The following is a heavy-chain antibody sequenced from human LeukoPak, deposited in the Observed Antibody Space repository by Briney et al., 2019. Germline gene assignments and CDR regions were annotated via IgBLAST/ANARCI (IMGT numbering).Heavy chain of an antibody. J-gene: IGHJ3*02. CDR2: ISGSGGST. D-gene: IGHD3-22*01. CDR1: GFTFSSYA. Sequence: GGSLRLPCAASGFTFSSYAMSWVRQAPGKGLEWVSAISGSGGSTYYADSVKGRFTISRDNSKNTLYLQMNSLRAEDTAVYYCAKDLRYYDSSGYYTKASDAFDIWGQGTMVTVSS. V-gene: IGHV3-23*01. CDR3: AKDLRYYDSSGYYTKASDAFDI.